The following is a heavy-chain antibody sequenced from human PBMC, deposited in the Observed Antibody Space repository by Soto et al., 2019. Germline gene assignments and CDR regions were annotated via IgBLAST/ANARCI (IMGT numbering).Heavy chain of an antibody. CDR1: GYSFTSYW. Sequence: GESLKISCKGSGYSFTSYWIGWVRQMPGKGLEWMGIFYPGDSDTRYSPSFQGQATISADKSISTAYLQWSGLKASDTAMYYCARLDTAMVKAAFDIWGQGTMVTVAS. V-gene: IGHV5-51*01. J-gene: IGHJ3*02. CDR2: FYPGDSDT. CDR3: ARLDTAMVKAAFDI. D-gene: IGHD5-18*01.